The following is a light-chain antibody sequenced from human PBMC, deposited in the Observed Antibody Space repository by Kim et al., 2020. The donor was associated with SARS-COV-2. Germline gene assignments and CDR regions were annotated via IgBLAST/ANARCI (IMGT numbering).Light chain of an antibody. CDR2: DAS. J-gene: IGKJ2*03. Sequence: LSLSPGERPTLSCRASQNVGDFLAWYQQRPGQAPRLLIFDASNRATGIPARFSGSGSGTDFTLTISRLEPEDFAVYYCQQRINWRSFGQGTKLEI. V-gene: IGKV3-11*01. CDR3: QQRINWRS. CDR1: QNVGDF.